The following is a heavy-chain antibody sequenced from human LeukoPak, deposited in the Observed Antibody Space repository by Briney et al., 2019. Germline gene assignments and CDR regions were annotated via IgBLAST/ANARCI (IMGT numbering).Heavy chain of an antibody. Sequence: GGSLRLSCAASGFTFSSYAMIWVRQAPGKGLEWVSGMSGGGGSTYYADSVKGRFTISRDNSKNTLYLQMNSLRAEDTAVYYCARGDYYHYYMDVWGKGTTVTISS. CDR2: MSGGGGST. J-gene: IGHJ6*03. CDR3: ARGDYYHYYMDV. CDR1: GFTFSSYA. V-gene: IGHV3-23*01.